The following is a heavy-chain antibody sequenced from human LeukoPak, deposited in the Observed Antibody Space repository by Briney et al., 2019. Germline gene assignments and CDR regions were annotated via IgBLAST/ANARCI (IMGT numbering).Heavy chain of an antibody. CDR1: ASTFSSYN. Sequence: GGCVTLSCAASASTFSSYNMDWVRQAPGKGLEWVSYISSRSSTIYYAYSVKGRCTISRDNAKNSLYLQMNSLRAEDTAVYYCASGLQYYDSSGYLDWGQGTLVTVS. V-gene: IGHV3-48*01. CDR2: ISSRSSTI. J-gene: IGHJ4*02. CDR3: ASGLQYYDSSGYLD. D-gene: IGHD3-22*01.